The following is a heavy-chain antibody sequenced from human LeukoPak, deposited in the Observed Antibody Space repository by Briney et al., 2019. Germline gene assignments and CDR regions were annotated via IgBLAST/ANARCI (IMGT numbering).Heavy chain of an antibody. CDR2: IIPILGIA. J-gene: IGHJ5*02. CDR3: ARVVARFHAWFDP. D-gene: IGHD5-12*01. CDR1: GGTFSSYA. Sequence: ASVKVSCKASGGTFSSYAISWVRQAPGQGLEWMGRIIPILGIANYAQKFQGRVTITADKSTSTAYMELSSLRSEDTAVYYCARVVARFHAWFDPWGQGTLVTVSS. V-gene: IGHV1-69*04.